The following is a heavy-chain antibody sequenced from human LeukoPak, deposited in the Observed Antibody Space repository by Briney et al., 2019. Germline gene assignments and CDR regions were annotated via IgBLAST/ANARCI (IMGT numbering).Heavy chain of an antibody. CDR2: INHSGST. Sequence: SETLSLTCAVYGGSFSGYYWSWIRQPPGKGLEWIGEINHSGSTNYSPALKSRVTISIDTSKNQFSLKLNSVTAADTAVYICARGGRGFNPGNWFDPWGQGTLVTVSS. CDR3: ARGGRGFNPGNWFDP. J-gene: IGHJ5*02. CDR1: GGSFSGYY. D-gene: IGHD3-10*01. V-gene: IGHV4-34*01.